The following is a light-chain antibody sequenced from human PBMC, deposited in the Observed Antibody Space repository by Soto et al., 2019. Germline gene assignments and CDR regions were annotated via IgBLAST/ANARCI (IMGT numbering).Light chain of an antibody. V-gene: IGKV3-15*01. CDR2: GAS. CDR1: QSVSSN. Sequence: EIVMTQSPATMSVSPGERATLSCRASQSVSSNLAWYQQKPGQAPRLLIYGASTRATGIPARFSGSGSETEFTLTISSLQSEDFAVYYCLQYNNWPRTFGQGTKLEIK. J-gene: IGKJ2*01. CDR3: LQYNNWPRT.